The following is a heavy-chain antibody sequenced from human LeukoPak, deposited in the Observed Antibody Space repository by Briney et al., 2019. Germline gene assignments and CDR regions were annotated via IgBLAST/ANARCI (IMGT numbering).Heavy chain of an antibody. J-gene: IGHJ4*02. CDR3: AGDVFYYDSSGYYPSSDY. CDR2: ISSSGSTI. CDR1: GFTFSDYY. Sequence: PGGSLRLSCAASGFTFSDYYMSWIRQAPGKGLEWVSYISSSGSTIYYADSVKGRFTISRDNAKNSLYLQMNSLRAEDTAVYYCAGDVFYYDSSGYYPSSDYWGQGTLVAVSS. D-gene: IGHD3-22*01. V-gene: IGHV3-11*01.